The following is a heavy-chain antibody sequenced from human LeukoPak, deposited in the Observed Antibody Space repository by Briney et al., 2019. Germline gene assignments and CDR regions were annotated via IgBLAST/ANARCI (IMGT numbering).Heavy chain of an antibody. CDR2: ISPSGGST. CDR1: GYTFTSYY. CDR3: ATHSSAYYYVNPLWQH. D-gene: IGHD3-22*01. V-gene: IGHV1-46*01. Sequence: GASVKVSCKTSGYTFTSYYMHWVRQAPGQGLEWMGIISPSGGSTTYAQKFQGRFTMTEDTSTDTAYMELSSLRSEDTAVYYCATHSSAYYYVNPLWQHWGQGTLVTVSS. J-gene: IGHJ1*01.